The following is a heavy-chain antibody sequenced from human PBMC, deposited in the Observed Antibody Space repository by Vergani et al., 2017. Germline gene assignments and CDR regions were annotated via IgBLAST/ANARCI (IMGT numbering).Heavy chain of an antibody. CDR2: INPNSGGT. J-gene: IGHJ4*02. Sequence: QVQLVQSGAAVKKPGASVKLSCKSSGYIFNSYYIHWVRQAPGQGLEWMGWINPNSGGTSYAQKFQGRVTMTRDTSINTAYMEVTRLRSDDTAIYYCARDRNGVSVDGICFWGLGTLVTVSS. D-gene: IGHD2-8*01. CDR1: GYIFNSYY. CDR3: ARDRNGVSVDGICF. V-gene: IGHV1-2*02.